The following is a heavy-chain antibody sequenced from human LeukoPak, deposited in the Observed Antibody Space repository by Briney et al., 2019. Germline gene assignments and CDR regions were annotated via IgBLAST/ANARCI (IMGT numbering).Heavy chain of an antibody. D-gene: IGHD3-22*01. V-gene: IGHV3-74*01. CDR1: GFTFSNYW. CDR2: IDSDGSST. Sequence: GGSLRLSCVASGFTFSNYWMHWVRQAPGKGLVWVSHIDSDGSSTNYADSVKGRFTISRDSAKNTLYLQMNSLRAEDTAVYYCARVPNYYDSSGYLDYWGQGTLVTVSS. J-gene: IGHJ4*02. CDR3: ARVPNYYDSSGYLDY.